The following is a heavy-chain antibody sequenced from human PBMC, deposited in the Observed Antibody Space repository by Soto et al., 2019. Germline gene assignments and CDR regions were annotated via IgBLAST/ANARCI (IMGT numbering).Heavy chain of an antibody. CDR1: GYIFTNYD. CDR2: ISTYNGNT. V-gene: IGHV1-18*01. D-gene: IGHD6-25*01. Sequence: QVQMVQSGAEVMKPGASVKVSCRTSGYIFTNYDITWVRQAPGQGLEWVGWISTYNGNTNLAQKLQDRVTLTTDTSTSTAYMELSSLRSDDTAVYYCARGADGDYWGKGTLVTVSS. CDR3: ARGADGDY. J-gene: IGHJ4*02.